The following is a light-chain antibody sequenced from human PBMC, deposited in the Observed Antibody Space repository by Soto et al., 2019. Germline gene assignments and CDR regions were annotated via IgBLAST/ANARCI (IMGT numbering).Light chain of an antibody. J-gene: IGLJ3*02. CDR1: SSDIGGYNH. V-gene: IGLV2-14*03. CDR3: CAYTSRTTLSWV. CDR2: DVD. Sequence: QSALTQPTSVSGSPGQSITISCTGVSSDIGGYNHVSWYQQHPGNVPRLIIYDVDNRPLGISNRFSGSQSGNTASLSISGLQAVDEADYYCCAYTSRTTLSWVFGGGTKLTVL.